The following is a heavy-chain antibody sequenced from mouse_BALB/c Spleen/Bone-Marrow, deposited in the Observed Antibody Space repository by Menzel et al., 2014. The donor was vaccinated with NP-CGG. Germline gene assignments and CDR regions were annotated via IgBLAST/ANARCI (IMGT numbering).Heavy chain of an antibody. D-gene: IGHD1-1*01. CDR2: ISSGGSYT. Sequence: DVMLVESGRVLVKPGGSLKLSCAASGFTFSTYAMSWVRQSPEERLEWVAEISSGGSYTYYPDTVTGRFTISRDNAKNTLYLEMSSPRSEDTARYYCARDGYGSSDWGQGTLVTVSA. CDR3: ARDGYGSSD. J-gene: IGHJ3*01. CDR1: GFTFSTYA. V-gene: IGHV5-9-4*01.